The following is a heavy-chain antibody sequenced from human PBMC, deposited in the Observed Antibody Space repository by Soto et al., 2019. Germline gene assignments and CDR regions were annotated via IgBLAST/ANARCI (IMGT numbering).Heavy chain of an antibody. Sequence: QVQLAESGGGLVQPGRSLRLSCATSGFVSNDYDRHWVRQAPGKGLAWLASISYDGRNKYYADSVKGRFTIARDNSKNTLSLQINSLGAEDTAVYYCSRGIKGGLDAWGPGTLVTVSS. CDR1: GFVSNDYD. CDR3: SRGIKGGLDA. CDR2: ISYDGRNK. D-gene: IGHD2-21*01. J-gene: IGHJ5*02. V-gene: IGHV3-30*03.